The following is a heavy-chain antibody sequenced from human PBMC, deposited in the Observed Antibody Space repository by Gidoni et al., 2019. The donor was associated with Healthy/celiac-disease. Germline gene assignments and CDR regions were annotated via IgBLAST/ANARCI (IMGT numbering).Heavy chain of an antibody. CDR3: ARDDTGLDLKHMERHYYYYYGMDV. D-gene: IGHD1-26*01. Sequence: QVQLVESGGGVVQPGRSLRLSCAASGFTFSSYGMHWVRQAPGKGLEWVAVIWYDGSNKYYADAVKGRFTISRDNSKNTLYLQMNSLRAEDTAVYYCARDDTGLDLKHMERHYYYYYGMDVWGQGTTVTVSS. V-gene: IGHV3-33*01. CDR2: IWYDGSNK. CDR1: GFTFSSYG. J-gene: IGHJ6*02.